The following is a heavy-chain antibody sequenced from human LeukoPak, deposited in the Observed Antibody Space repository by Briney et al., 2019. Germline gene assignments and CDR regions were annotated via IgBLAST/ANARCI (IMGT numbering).Heavy chain of an antibody. J-gene: IGHJ4*02. CDR3: ASGSSAALHDYYGSGSYYNLGY. D-gene: IGHD3-10*01. V-gene: IGHV1-2*02. Sequence: ASVKVSCKASGYTFTGYYMHWVRQAPGQGLEWMGWINPNSGGTNYAQKFQGGVTMTRDTSISTAYMELSRLRSDDTAVYYCASGSSAALHDYYGSGSYYNLGYWGQGTLVTVSS. CDR2: INPNSGGT. CDR1: GYTFTGYY.